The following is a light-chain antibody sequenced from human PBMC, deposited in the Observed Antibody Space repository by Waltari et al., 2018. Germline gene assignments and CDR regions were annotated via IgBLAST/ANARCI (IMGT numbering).Light chain of an antibody. V-gene: IGKV1-39*01. CDR2: AAS. J-gene: IGKJ3*01. Sequence: DIQMTQSPSSLSASVGDRVTITSRASQSISSYLNWYHQKPGKAPKLLIYAASSLQSGVPSRFSGSGSGTDFTLTISSLQPEDFATYYCQQSYSTPITFGPGTKVDIK. CDR1: QSISSY. CDR3: QQSYSTPIT.